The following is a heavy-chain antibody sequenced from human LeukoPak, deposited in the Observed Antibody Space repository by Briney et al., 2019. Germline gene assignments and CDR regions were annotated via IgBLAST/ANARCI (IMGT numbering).Heavy chain of an antibody. D-gene: IGHD2-15*01. CDR3: AREDCSGGSCYPIYLNWFDP. V-gene: IGHV1-3*01. CDR2: INAGNGNT. Sequence: ASVKVSCKASGYTFTSYAMHWVRQAPGQRLEWMGWINAGNGNTKYSQKFQGRVTITRDTSASTAYMELSSLRSEDTAVYYCAREDCSGGSCYPIYLNWFDPWGQGTLVTVSS. J-gene: IGHJ5*02. CDR1: GYTFTSYA.